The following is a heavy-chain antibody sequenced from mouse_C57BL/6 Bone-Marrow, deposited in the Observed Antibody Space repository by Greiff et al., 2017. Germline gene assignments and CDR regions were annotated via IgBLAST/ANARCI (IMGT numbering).Heavy chain of an antibody. Sequence: VQVVESGPELVKPGASVKISCKASGYAFSSSWMNWVKQRPGKGLEWIGRIYPGDGDTNYNGKFKGKATLTADKSSSTAYMQLSSVTSEDSAVYFCATNWYDYWGQGTTLTVSS. CDR2: IYPGDGDT. D-gene: IGHD4-1*01. V-gene: IGHV1-82*01. J-gene: IGHJ2*01. CDR3: ATNWYDY. CDR1: GYAFSSSW.